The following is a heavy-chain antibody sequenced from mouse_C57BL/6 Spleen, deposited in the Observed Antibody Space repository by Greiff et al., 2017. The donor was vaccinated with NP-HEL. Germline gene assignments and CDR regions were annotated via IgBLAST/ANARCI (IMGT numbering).Heavy chain of an antibody. CDR3: ARGGLYYGSSYGDYFDY. J-gene: IGHJ2*01. CDR2: INPYNGGS. Sequence: VQLKESGPVLVKPGASVKMSCKASGYTFTDYYMNWVKQSHGKSLEWIGVINPYNGGSSYNQKFKGKATLTVDKSSSTAYMELNSLTSEDSAVYYCARGGLYYGSSYGDYFDYWGQGTTLTVSS. CDR1: GYTFTDYY. D-gene: IGHD1-1*01. V-gene: IGHV1-19*01.